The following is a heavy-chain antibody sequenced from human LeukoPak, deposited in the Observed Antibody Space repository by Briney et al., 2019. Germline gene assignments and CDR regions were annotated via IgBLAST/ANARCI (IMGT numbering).Heavy chain of an antibody. CDR2: IYTSGST. CDR3: AGAQMELDY. D-gene: IGHD1-1*01. V-gene: IGHV4-61*02. CDR1: GGSISSGSYY. J-gene: IGHJ4*02. Sequence: MPSETLSLTCTVSGGSISSGSYYWSWIRQPAGKGLEWIGRIYTSGSTNYNPSLKSRVTISVDTSKNQFSLKLSSVTAADTAVYYCAGAQMELDYWGQGTLVTVSS.